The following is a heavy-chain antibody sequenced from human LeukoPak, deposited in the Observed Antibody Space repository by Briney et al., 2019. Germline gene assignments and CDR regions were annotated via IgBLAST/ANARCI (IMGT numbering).Heavy chain of an antibody. D-gene: IGHD2-2*01. V-gene: IGHV4-34*01. J-gene: IGHJ3*02. CDR2: INHSGST. Sequence: PGGSLRLSCAASGFTFSSYAMSWVRQPPGKGLEWIGEINHSGSTNYNPSLKSRVTISVDTSKNQFSLKLSSVTAADTAVYYCARRFDIVVVPAAQTDAFDIWGQGTMVTVSS. CDR1: GFTFSSYA. CDR3: ARRFDIVVVPAAQTDAFDI.